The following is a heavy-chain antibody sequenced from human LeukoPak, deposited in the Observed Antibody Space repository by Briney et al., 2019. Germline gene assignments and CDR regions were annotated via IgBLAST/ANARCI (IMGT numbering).Heavy chain of an antibody. CDR3: ARGGRIAVAGYELDY. CDR2: IYYSGST. CDR1: GGSISSYY. J-gene: IGHJ4*02. V-gene: IGHV4-59*01. D-gene: IGHD6-19*01. Sequence: SETLSLTCTVSGGSISSYYWSWIRQPPGKGLEWLGYIYYSGSTNYNPSLKSRVTLSVDTSKNQFSLKLSSVTAADTAVYYCARGGRIAVAGYELDYWGQGTLVTVSS.